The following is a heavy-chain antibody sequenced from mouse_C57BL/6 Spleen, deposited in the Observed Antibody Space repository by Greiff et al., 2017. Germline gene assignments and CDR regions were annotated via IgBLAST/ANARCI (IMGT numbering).Heavy chain of an antibody. CDR3: ARRDGYLLDY. CDR2: INPSTGGT. J-gene: IGHJ2*01. D-gene: IGHD2-3*01. V-gene: IGHV1-42*01. Sequence: VQLQQSGPELVKPGASVKISCKASGYSFTGYYMNWVKQSPEKSLEWIGEINPSTGGTTYNQKFKAKATLTVDKSSSTAYMQLKSLTSEDSAVXYCARRDGYLLDYWGQGTTLTVSS. CDR1: GYSFTGYY.